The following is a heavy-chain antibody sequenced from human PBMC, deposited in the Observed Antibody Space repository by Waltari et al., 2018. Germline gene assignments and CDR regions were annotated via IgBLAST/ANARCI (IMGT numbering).Heavy chain of an antibody. Sequence: QVQLQESGPGLVKPSETLSLTCAVSGYSISSGYYWGWFRQPPGKGLEWIGSIYHSGSTYYNPSLKSRVTISVDTSKNQFSLKLSSVTAADTAVYYCARQATLIAIPLGAFDIWGQGTMVTVSS. CDR1: GYSISSGYY. V-gene: IGHV4-38-2*01. CDR2: IYHSGST. J-gene: IGHJ3*02. CDR3: ARQATLIAIPLGAFDI. D-gene: IGHD2-21*01.